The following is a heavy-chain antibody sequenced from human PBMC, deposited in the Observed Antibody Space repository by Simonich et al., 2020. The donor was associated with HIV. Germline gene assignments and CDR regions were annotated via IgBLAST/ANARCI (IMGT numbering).Heavy chain of an antibody. V-gene: IGHV3-48*03. Sequence: CAASGFTFSSYEMNWVRQAPGKGLEWVSYISSSGSPIYYADSVKGRFTISRDNAKNSLYLKMNSLRAEDTAVYYCATLGYCSGGSCSYFDYWGQGTLVIVSS. D-gene: IGHD2-15*01. CDR1: GFTFSSYE. J-gene: IGHJ4*02. CDR2: ISSSGSPI. CDR3: ATLGYCSGGSCSYFDY.